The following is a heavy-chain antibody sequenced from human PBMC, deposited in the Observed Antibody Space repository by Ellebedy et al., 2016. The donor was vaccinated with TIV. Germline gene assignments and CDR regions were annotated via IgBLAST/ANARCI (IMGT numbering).Heavy chain of an antibody. CDR3: AREEDSSGYRSANYGMDV. V-gene: IGHV3-9*01. J-gene: IGHJ6*02. CDR2: ISWNSGSM. D-gene: IGHD3-22*01. CDR1: GFTFDDYA. Sequence: SLKISCAASGFTFDDYAVHWVRQAPGRGLEWVSGISWNSGSMVYADSVKGRFTISRDNAKSSLYLQMNSLRAEDTALYYCAREEDSSGYRSANYGMDVWGQGTTVTVSS.